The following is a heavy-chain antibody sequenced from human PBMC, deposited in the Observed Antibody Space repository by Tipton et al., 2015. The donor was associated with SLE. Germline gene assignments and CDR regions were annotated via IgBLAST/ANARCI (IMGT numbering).Heavy chain of an antibody. CDR1: KFTFSRYA. V-gene: IGHV3-23*01. CDR3: ARLICGGDCPPDF. J-gene: IGHJ4*02. Sequence: SLRLSCAASKFTFSRYAMSWVRQASGKGLQWVAAISDSGSDTYYADSVKGRFTISRDNSKNTLYLQMNSLRAEDTAVYYCARLICGGDCPPDFWGQGTLVTVSS. CDR2: ISDSGSDT. D-gene: IGHD2-21*01.